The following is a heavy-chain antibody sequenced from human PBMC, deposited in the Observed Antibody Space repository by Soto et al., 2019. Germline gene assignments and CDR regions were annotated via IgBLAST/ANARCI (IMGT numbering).Heavy chain of an antibody. D-gene: IGHD6-13*01. CDR2: IYYSGST. V-gene: IGHV4-59*01. Sequence: SETLSLTCTVSGGSISSYYWSWIRQPPGKGLEWIGYIYYSGSTNYNPSLKSRVTISVDTSKNQFSLKLSSVTAADTAVFFCSREGVSSSWYNYYGMDVWGQGTTVTVSS. J-gene: IGHJ6*02. CDR3: SREGVSSSWYNYYGMDV. CDR1: GGSISSYY.